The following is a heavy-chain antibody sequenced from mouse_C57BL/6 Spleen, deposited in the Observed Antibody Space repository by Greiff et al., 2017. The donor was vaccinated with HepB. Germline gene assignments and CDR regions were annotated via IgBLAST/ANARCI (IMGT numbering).Heavy chain of an antibody. Sequence: DVQLQESGPGLVKPSQSLSLTCSVTGYSITSGYYWNWIRQFPGNKLEWMGYISYDGSNNYNPSLKNRISITRDTSKNQFFLKLNSVTTEDTATYYCARDLIYYYGSSPWYFDVWGTGTTVTVSS. V-gene: IGHV3-6*01. CDR2: ISYDGSN. D-gene: IGHD1-1*01. J-gene: IGHJ1*03. CDR1: GYSITSGYY. CDR3: ARDLIYYYGSSPWYFDV.